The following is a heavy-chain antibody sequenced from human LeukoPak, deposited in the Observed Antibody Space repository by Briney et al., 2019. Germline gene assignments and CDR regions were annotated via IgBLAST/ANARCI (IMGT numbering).Heavy chain of an antibody. D-gene: IGHD3-9*01. CDR1: GYTFTGSS. Sequence: ASVKVSCKASGYTFTGSSMHCVRQAPGQGLEWMGWINPNSGGTNYAQKFQGRVTMTRDTSISTAYMELSRLRSDDTAVYYCARASGDILTGYSSYFDYWGQGTLVTVSS. CDR3: ARASGDILTGYSSYFDY. J-gene: IGHJ4*02. V-gene: IGHV1-2*02. CDR2: INPNSGGT.